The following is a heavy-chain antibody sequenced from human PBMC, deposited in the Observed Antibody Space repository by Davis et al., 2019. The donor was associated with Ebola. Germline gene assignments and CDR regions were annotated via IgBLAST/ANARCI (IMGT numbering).Heavy chain of an antibody. J-gene: IGHJ6*03. CDR2: MYHSGST. D-gene: IGHD3-10*01. V-gene: IGHV4-30-2*01. CDR1: GGSLSSGGSS. Sequence: SETLSLTCAVSGGSLSSGGSSWSWIRQPPGKGLEWIGCMYHSGSTYYNPSLKSRVTISIDRSKNQFSLRLSSVTAADTAVYYCAKAEGIPYYYMDVWGIGTTVTVSS. CDR3: AKAEGIPYYYMDV.